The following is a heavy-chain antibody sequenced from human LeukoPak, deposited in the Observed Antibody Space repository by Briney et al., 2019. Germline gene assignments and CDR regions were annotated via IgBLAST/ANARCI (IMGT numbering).Heavy chain of an antibody. CDR1: GFTFSSYG. CDR3: AREDGSGSLYYFDY. D-gene: IGHD3-10*01. J-gene: IGHJ4*02. Sequence: GGSLRLSCAASGFTFSSYGMHWVRQAPGKGLEWVAVISYDGSNKYYADSVKGRFTISRDNSKNTLYLQMNSLRAEDTAVYYCAREDGSGSLYYFDYWGQGTLVTVSS. CDR2: ISYDGSNK. V-gene: IGHV3-30*03.